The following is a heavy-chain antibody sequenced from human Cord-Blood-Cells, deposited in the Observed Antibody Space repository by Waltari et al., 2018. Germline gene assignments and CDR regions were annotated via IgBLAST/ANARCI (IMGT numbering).Heavy chain of an antibody. J-gene: IGHJ3*02. CDR3: ARGMGPGRVWGTRDAFDI. CDR1: GGSFSGYY. CDR2: INHSGST. D-gene: IGHD1-1*01. Sequence: QVQLQQWGAGLLKPSETLSLTCAVYGGSFSGYYWSWIRQPPGKGLGWIGEINHSGSTNCNPSLKSRFTISVDTSKNQFSLKLSSVTAADTAVYYCARGMGPGRVWGTRDAFDIWGQGTMVTVSS. V-gene: IGHV4-34*01.